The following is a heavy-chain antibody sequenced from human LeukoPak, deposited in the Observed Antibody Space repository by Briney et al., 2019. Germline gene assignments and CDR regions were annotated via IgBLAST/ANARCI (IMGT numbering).Heavy chain of an antibody. V-gene: IGHV4-31*03. D-gene: IGHD2-15*01. J-gene: IGHJ4*02. CDR1: GGSISSGGYY. CDR3: AGEGPGVVVAAH. CDR2: IYYSGST. Sequence: SETLSLTCTVSGGSISSGGYYWSWIRQHPRKGLEWIGYIYYSGSTYYNPSLKSRVTISVDTSKNQFSLKLSSATAADTAVYYCAGEGPGVVVAAHWGQGTLVTVSS.